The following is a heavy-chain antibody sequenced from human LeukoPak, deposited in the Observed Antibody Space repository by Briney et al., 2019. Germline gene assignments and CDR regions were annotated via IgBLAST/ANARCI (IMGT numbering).Heavy chain of an antibody. CDR2: IRSKANSYAT. J-gene: IGHJ6*03. CDR3: TSLSSVQLERHRLERKKYYYYMDV. V-gene: IGHV3-73*01. D-gene: IGHD1-1*01. Sequence: GGSLRLSCAASGFTFSGSAMHWVRQASGKGLEWVGRIRSKANSYATAYAASVKGRFTIPRDDSKNTAYLQMNSLKTEDTAVYYCTSLSSVQLERHRLERKKYYYYMDVWGKGTTVTVSS. CDR1: GFTFSGSA.